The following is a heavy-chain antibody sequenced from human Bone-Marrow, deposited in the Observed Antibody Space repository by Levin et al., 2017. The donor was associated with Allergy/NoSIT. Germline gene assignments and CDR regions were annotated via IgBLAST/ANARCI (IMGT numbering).Heavy chain of an antibody. CDR3: AGYDTSAYHSPFDY. CDR2: ISGSGGNT. CDR1: GFIFRNYA. V-gene: IGHV3-23*01. D-gene: IGHD3-22*01. J-gene: IGHJ4*02. Sequence: GGSLRLSCAASGFIFRNYAMNWVRQAPGKGLEWVSQISGSGGNTHYADSVKGRFTIPRDNSKNTLYLQMNSVRVEDTAVYYCAGYDTSAYHSPFDYWGQGTLVTVSS.